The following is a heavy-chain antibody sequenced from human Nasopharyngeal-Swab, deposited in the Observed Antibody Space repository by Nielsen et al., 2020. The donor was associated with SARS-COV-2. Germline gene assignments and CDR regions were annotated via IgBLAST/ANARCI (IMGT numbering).Heavy chain of an antibody. J-gene: IGHJ4*02. CDR1: GFTFSSYR. CDR3: AREGGTMVVNEFGY. CDR2: IGSSGSLS. V-gene: IGHV3-21*01. D-gene: IGHD4-23*01. Sequence: GGSLRLSCAASGFTFSSYRMNWVRQAPGKGLEWVSVIGSSGSLSYNADSVKGRFTISRDNDKNSLYLQMNSLRSEDTAVYYCAREGGTMVVNEFGYWGQGTLVTVSS.